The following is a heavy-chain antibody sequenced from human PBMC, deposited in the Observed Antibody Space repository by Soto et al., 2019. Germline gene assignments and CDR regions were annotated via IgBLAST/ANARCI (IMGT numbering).Heavy chain of an antibody. CDR2: ISAYNGNT. CDR1: GYTFTTYG. J-gene: IGHJ3*02. V-gene: IGHV1-18*04. CDR3: AGRKCENRDAFDI. Sequence: QGQLVQSEAEVKQPGASVPVSCKASGYTFTTYGITWGRQAPGQCLERMGWISAYNGNTKHAQKLQGRVTMTTNTSTRTAYMDLRSLRLDDTAVYSCAGRKCENRDAFDIWVQEPIVAFPS.